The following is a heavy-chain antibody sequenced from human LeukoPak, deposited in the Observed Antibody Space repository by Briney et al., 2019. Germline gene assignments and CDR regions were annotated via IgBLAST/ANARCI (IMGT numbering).Heavy chain of an antibody. V-gene: IGHV3-43*02. J-gene: IGHJ4*02. CDR2: ISGDGGYT. D-gene: IGHD3-22*01. Sequence: PGGSLRLSRAASGFTFPNYAMHWVRQAPGKGLEGVSLISGDGGYTYYADSVKGRFTISRDNSKNSLYLQMSSLRAEDTALYFCAKDLAYYYDSRIDYWGQGTLVTVSS. CDR3: AKDLAYYYDSRIDY. CDR1: GFTFPNYA.